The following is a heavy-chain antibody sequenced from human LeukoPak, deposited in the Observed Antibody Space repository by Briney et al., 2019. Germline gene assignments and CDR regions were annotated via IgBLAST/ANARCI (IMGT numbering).Heavy chain of an antibody. CDR1: GFTVRNYG. CDR2: IWNEGNEE. Sequence: PGRPLRLSCEASGFTVRNYGIHWVRQAPGKGLEWVAVIWNEGNEEHYADSVKGRFTISKDDSTNTAFLQMDGLRGDDTAMYYCAKGARIVWPMPIDSWGQGTLVSVSS. J-gene: IGHJ4*02. D-gene: IGHD2-21*01. V-gene: IGHV3-33*02. CDR3: AKGARIVWPMPIDS.